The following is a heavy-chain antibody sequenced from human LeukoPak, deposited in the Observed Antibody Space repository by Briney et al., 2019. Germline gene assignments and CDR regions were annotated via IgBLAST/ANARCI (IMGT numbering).Heavy chain of an antibody. CDR2: ISGSGGST. CDR3: AKGYYDFWSGYRSNGMDV. D-gene: IGHD3-3*01. Sequence: GGSLRLSCAASGFTFSSYAMSWVRQAPGKGLEWVSAISGSGGSTYYADSVKGRFTISRDNSKNTLYLQMNSLRAEDTAVYYCAKGYYDFWSGYRSNGMDVWGQGTTVTVSS. V-gene: IGHV3-23*01. J-gene: IGHJ6*02. CDR1: GFTFSSYA.